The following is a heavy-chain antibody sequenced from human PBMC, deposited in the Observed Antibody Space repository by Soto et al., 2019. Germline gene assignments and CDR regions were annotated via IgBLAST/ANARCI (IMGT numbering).Heavy chain of an antibody. V-gene: IGHV4-34*01. CDR1: GGSFCGYY. Sequence: SETLSLTCAVHGGSFCGYYWSSICQSPGKGLEWIGEINHSGSTNYNPSLKRRVTISVDASKNQFSLKLSSVTAADTAVYYCAIEYSSSLWFGVRSNWFDPWGQGTLVTVSS. D-gene: IGHD6-6*01. CDR2: INHSGST. J-gene: IGHJ5*02. CDR3: AIEYSSSLWFGVRSNWFDP.